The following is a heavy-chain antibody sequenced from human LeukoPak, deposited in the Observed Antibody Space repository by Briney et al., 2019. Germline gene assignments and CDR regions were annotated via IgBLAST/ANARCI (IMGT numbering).Heavy chain of an antibody. CDR3: ARHGLIYYYGSGPPSRRAFDI. D-gene: IGHD3-10*01. CDR1: GGSFSGYY. Sequence: SETLSLTCAVYGGSFSGYYWSWIRQPPGKGLEWIGEINHSGSTNYNPSLKSRVTISVDTSKNQFSLKLSSVTAADTAVYYCARHGLIYYYGSGPPSRRAFDIWGQGTMVTVSS. CDR2: INHSGST. J-gene: IGHJ3*02. V-gene: IGHV4-34*01.